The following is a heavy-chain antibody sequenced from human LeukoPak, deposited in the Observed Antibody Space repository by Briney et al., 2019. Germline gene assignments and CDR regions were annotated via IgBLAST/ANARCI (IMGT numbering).Heavy chain of an antibody. J-gene: IGHJ6*03. V-gene: IGHV4-39*01. Sequence: ASETLSLTCTVSGGSISSSSYYWGWIRQPPGKGLEWIGSIYYSGSTYYNPSLKSRVTMSVDTSKNQFSLKLSSVTAADTAVYYCARHFGRRGNYYYYYMDVWGKGTTVTISS. D-gene: IGHD3-3*01. CDR2: IYYSGST. CDR3: ARHFGRRGNYYYYYMDV. CDR1: GGSISSSSYY.